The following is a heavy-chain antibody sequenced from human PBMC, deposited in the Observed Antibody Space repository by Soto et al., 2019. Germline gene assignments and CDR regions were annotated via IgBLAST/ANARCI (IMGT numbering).Heavy chain of an antibody. CDR1: GYTFTSYD. Sequence: QVQLVQSGAEVKKPGASVKVSCKASGYTFTSYDINWVRQATGQGLEWMGWMNPNSGNTGYAQKFQGRVTMTRNTSISTAYMELSSLRSEDTAVYYCALNLAAAGPTYYYYGMDVWGQGTTVTVSS. J-gene: IGHJ6*02. D-gene: IGHD6-13*01. V-gene: IGHV1-8*01. CDR2: MNPNSGNT. CDR3: ALNLAAAGPTYYYYGMDV.